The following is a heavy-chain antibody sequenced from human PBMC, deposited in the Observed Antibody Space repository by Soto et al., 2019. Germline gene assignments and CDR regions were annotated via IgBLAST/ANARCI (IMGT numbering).Heavy chain of an antibody. CDR1: GGSCSGYY. CDR3: ARGMRGSRQLVRTAPFDY. D-gene: IGHD6-6*01. V-gene: IGHV4-34*01. Sequence: PSETLSLTCAVYGGSCSGYYWSWIRQPPGKGLEWIGEINHSGSTNYNPSLKSRVTISVDTSKNQFSLKLSSVTAADTAVYYCARGMRGSRQLVRTAPFDYWGQGTLVTVSS. CDR2: INHSGST. J-gene: IGHJ4*02.